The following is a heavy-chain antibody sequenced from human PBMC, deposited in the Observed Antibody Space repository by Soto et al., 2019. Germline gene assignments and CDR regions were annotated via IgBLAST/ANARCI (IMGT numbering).Heavy chain of an antibody. D-gene: IGHD6-19*01. Sequence: GGSLRLSCVASGFTFSNYAMSWVRQAPGKGLEWVSGISASGRDTYYADSVKDRFTISRDSFKNTLYLQMNSLRAEDTGTYYCAKGKTSGWYYFDYWGQGALVTVPQ. J-gene: IGHJ4*02. CDR3: AKGKTSGWYYFDY. V-gene: IGHV3-23*01. CDR2: ISASGRDT. CDR1: GFTFSNYA.